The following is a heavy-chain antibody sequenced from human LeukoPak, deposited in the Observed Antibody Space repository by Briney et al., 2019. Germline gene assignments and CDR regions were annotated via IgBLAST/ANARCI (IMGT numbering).Heavy chain of an antibody. Sequence: ASVKLSCNASGYTFTSYDINWVRQAPGLGLEWLGWMNPSSGNTGYAQKFQGRVTMTRYTSISTAYMELSSLRSEDTAVYYCARGRSSRVGTSTRKPYYFDFWGQGTRVTVSA. J-gene: IGHJ4*02. CDR3: ARGRSSRVGTSTRKPYYFDF. V-gene: IGHV1-8*01. D-gene: IGHD1-7*01. CDR2: MNPSSGNT. CDR1: GYTFTSYD.